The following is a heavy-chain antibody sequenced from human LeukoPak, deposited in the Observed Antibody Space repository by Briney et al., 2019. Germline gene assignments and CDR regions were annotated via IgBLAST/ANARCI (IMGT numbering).Heavy chain of an antibody. D-gene: IGHD3-22*01. J-gene: IGHJ4*02. CDR3: ARDLAYYYDSSGN. V-gene: IGHV3-23*01. CDR1: GFTFSSYA. CDR2: ISGSGGST. Sequence: PGGSLRLSCAASGFTFSSYAMSWVRQAPGKGLEWVSVISGSGGSTYYADSVKGRFTISRDNAKNSLYLQMNSLRAEDTAVYYCARDLAYYYDSSGNWGQGTLVTVSS.